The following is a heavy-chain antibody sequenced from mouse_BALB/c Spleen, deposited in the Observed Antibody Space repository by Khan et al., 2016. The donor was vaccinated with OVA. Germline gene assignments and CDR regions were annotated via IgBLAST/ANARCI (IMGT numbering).Heavy chain of an antibody. D-gene: IGHD1-1*01. CDR3: AKFTPDYYSMDY. V-gene: IGHV2-3*01. CDR1: GFSLSSYG. J-gene: IGHJ4*01. CDR2: IWGDGST. Sequence: VQLKESGPGLVAPSESLSITCTVSGFSLSSYGVNWVRQSPGKGLEWLGVIWGDGSTNYHSGLKSRLTINKDNSKSQVFLKLNSLQTYDTATYYCAKFTPDYYSMDYWGQGTSVTVSS.